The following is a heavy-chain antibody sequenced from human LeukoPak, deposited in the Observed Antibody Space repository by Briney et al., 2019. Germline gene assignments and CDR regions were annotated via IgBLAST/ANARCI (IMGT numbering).Heavy chain of an antibody. CDR3: ARGYSSSSDY. Sequence: SETLSLTCAVSGYSISSGYYWGWIRQPPGKGLEWIGSIYHSGSTYYNPSLKSRVTISVDTSKNQFSLKLSSVTAADTAVYYCARGYSSSSDYWGQGTLVTVSS. V-gene: IGHV4-38-2*01. CDR2: IYHSGST. D-gene: IGHD6-13*01. J-gene: IGHJ4*02. CDR1: GYSISSGYY.